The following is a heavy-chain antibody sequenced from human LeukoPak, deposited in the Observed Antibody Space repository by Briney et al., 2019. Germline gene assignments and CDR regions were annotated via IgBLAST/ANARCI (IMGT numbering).Heavy chain of an antibody. CDR1: GFTFGDFA. CDR2: ISWNSGSI. V-gene: IGHV3-9*01. D-gene: IGHD6-19*01. CDR3: AKDYSYSSGWYDY. J-gene: IGHJ4*02. Sequence: PGGSLRLSCAASGFTFGDFAMHWVRQVPGKGLEWVSGISWNSGSIGYADSVEGRFTSPRDNAKNSLYLQMNSLRPEDTALYYCAKDYSYSSGWYDYWGQGTLVTVSS.